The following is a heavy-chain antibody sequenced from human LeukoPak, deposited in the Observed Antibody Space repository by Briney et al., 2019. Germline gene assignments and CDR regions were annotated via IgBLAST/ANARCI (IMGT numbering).Heavy chain of an antibody. V-gene: IGHV4-34*01. J-gene: IGHJ4*02. Sequence: SETLPLTCAVYGGSFSGYYWSWIRQPPGKGLNWIGEINHSGSTNYNPSLKSRVTISVNTSKNQFSLKLSSVTAADTAVYYCARVKRITMIVVVTKEYYFDYWGQGTLVTVSS. CDR1: GGSFSGYY. D-gene: IGHD3-22*01. CDR2: INHSGST. CDR3: ARVKRITMIVVVTKEYYFDY.